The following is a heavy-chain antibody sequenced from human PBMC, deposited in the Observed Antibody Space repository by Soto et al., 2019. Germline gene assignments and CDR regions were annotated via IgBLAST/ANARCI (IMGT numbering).Heavy chain of an antibody. D-gene: IGHD7-27*01. CDR3: ARVGTSYARRDLDV. V-gene: IGHV4-31*03. CDR1: GGAIDSGGYY. CDR2: IYYSGST. Sequence: QVKLQESGPGRVKPSQTLSLTCNVSGGAIDSGGYYWCWIRQHPGKGLEWIGYIYYSGSTYYNPSLKSRVSISIDTSKNQFSLELISVTAADTAVYYCARVGTSYARRDLDVWGQGTTVTVSS. J-gene: IGHJ6*02.